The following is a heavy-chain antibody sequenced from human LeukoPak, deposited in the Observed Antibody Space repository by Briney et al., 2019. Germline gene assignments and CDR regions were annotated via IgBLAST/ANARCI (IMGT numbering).Heavy chain of an antibody. J-gene: IGHJ4*02. CDR3: ARVRSSGWLSVDY. CDR1: GGSISSSSYY. D-gene: IGHD6-19*01. CDR2: IYYTGST. Sequence: SETLSLTCTVSGGSISSSSYYWSCIRQPPGKGLEWIGYIYYTGSTSYNPSLKSRVTISVDTSKNQFSLKLSSVTAADTAVYYCARVRSSGWLSVDYWGQGTLVTVST. V-gene: IGHV4-61*01.